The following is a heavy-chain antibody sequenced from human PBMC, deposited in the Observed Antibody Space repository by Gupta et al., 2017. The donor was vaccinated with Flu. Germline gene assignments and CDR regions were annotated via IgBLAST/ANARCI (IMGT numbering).Heavy chain of an antibody. CDR3: TTETTVTTGFGDY. V-gene: IGHV3-15*01. CDR1: GFTFSNAW. Sequence: EVQLVESGGGLVKPGGSLRLSCAASGFTFSNAWMSWVRQAPGKGLEWVGRIKNKTEGGTTDYAAPVKGRFTISRDDSKNTLYLQMNSLKTEDTAVYDCTTETTVTTGFGDYWGQGTLVTVSS. J-gene: IGHJ4*02. D-gene: IGHD4-11*01. CDR2: IKNKTEGGTT.